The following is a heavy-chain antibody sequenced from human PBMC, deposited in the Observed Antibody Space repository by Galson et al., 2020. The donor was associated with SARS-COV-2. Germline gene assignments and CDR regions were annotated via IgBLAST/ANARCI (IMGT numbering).Heavy chain of an antibody. D-gene: IGHD3-22*01. CDR2: IYYSGST. CDR1: GGSISSYY. CDR3: ARGDTDYYDSSGYYYDFAY. J-gene: IGHJ4*02. Sequence: ETSETLSLTCTVSGGSISSYYWSWIRQPPGKGLEWIGYIYYSGSTNYNPSLKSRVTISVDTSKNQFSLKLSTVTAADTAVYYCARGDTDYYDSSGYYYDFAYGGQGTLVTVSS. V-gene: IGHV4-59*08.